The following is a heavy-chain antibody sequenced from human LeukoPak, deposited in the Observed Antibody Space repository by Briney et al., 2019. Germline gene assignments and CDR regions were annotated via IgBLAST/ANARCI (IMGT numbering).Heavy chain of an antibody. D-gene: IGHD4-23*01. V-gene: IGHV1-2*02. Sequence: ASVKVSCKASGYTFTGYYMHWVRQAPGQGLEWMGWINPNSGSTNYAQKFQGRVTITRNTSISTAYMELSSLRSEDTAVYYCARGGGNSGNSDYWGQGTLVTVSS. CDR1: GYTFTGYY. CDR2: INPNSGST. J-gene: IGHJ4*02. CDR3: ARGGGNSGNSDY.